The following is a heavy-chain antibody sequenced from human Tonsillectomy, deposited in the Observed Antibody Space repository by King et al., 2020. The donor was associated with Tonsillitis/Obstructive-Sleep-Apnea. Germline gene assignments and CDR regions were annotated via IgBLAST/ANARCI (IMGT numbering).Heavy chain of an antibody. CDR2: IIPILGIA. J-gene: IGHJ6*02. D-gene: IGHD6-13*01. Sequence: QLVQSGAEVKKPGSSVKVSCKASGGTFISYAISWVRQAPGQGLEWMGGIIPILGIANYAQKFQGRVTITADKSTRTAYMELSSLRSEDTAVYYCPRATPSYSSTAYGRTPAQRIYYAMDVWGQGTTVTVSS. V-gene: IGHV1-69*10. CDR3: PRATPSYSSTAYGRTPAQRIYYAMDV. CDR1: GGTFISYA.